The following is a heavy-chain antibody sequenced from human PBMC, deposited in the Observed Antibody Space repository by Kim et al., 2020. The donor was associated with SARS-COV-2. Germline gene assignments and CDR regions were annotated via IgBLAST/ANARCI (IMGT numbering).Heavy chain of an antibody. V-gene: IGHV3-7*01. Sequence: GGSLRLSCAASGFSFNNHGMSWVRQAPGKGLEWVANIKDDGVEKFYVDSVKGRFTVSRDNANNSLYLQMNSLRAEDTAVYYCARDAPPVNSLFFHRNHYYGLVVWDQETTVTVSS. CDR1: GFSFNNHG. J-gene: IGHJ6*02. CDR2: IKDDGVEK. CDR3: ARDAPPVNSLFFHRNHYYGLVV.